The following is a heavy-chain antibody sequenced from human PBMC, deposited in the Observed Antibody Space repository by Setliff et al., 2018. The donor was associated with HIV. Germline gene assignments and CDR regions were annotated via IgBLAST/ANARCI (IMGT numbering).Heavy chain of an antibody. CDR1: DGAISSWY. V-gene: IGHV4-4*09. D-gene: IGHD2-8*01. CDR2: IFSGGST. J-gene: IGHJ3*02. Sequence: SETLSLTCTVSDGAISSWYWNWIRQPPGKGLEWIGSIFSGGSTQYNPSLESRVTISVDTSKNQFSLKLTSLTAADTAVYYCARRYGTAFDIWGQGTMVTVSS. CDR3: ARRYGTAFDI.